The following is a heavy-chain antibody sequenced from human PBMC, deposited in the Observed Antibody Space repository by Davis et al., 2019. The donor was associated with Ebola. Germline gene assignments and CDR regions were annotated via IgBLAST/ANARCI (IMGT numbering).Heavy chain of an antibody. CDR3: ATPGPARRRWAMDV. D-gene: IGHD6-6*01. CDR1: GFTFSNYD. J-gene: IGHJ6*02. Sequence: PGGSLRLSCAASGFTFSNYDMSWVRHVPGKGLEWVSTISASEGHTHYSDSVRGRFTISRDNSKNTLYLQMNSLRAEDTAFYYCATPGPARRRWAMDVWGQGTTVTVSS. CDR2: ISASEGHT. V-gene: IGHV3-23*01.